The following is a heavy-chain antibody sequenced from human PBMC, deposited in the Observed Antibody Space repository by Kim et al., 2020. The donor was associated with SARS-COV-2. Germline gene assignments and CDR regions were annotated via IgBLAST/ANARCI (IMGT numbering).Heavy chain of an antibody. CDR3: ARVRIQLWLSGHGMDV. CDR2: ISYDGSNK. D-gene: IGHD5-18*01. CDR1: GFTFSSYA. Sequence: GGSLRLSCAASGFTFSSYAMHWVRQAPGKGLEWVAVISYDGSNKYYADSVKGRFTISRDNSKNTLYLQMNSLRAEDTAVYYCARVRIQLWLSGHGMDVWGQGTPVTVSS. J-gene: IGHJ6*02. V-gene: IGHV3-30-3*01.